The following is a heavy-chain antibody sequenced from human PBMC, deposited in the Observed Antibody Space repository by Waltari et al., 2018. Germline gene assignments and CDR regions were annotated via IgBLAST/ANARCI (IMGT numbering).Heavy chain of an antibody. CDR3: VRDHWGPDY. V-gene: IGHV3-7*01. J-gene: IGHJ4*02. CDR2: IYKDGSEK. Sequence: EVHLVESGGGLVQPGGSLRLSCAASGFTFTDYWMSWVRQAPGKGPEWVANIYKDGSEKHYVDYVKGRFTISRDNAKDSVYLQMNSLRADDTAMYYCVRDHWGPDYWGQGTLVTVSS. CDR1: GFTFTDYW. D-gene: IGHD7-27*01.